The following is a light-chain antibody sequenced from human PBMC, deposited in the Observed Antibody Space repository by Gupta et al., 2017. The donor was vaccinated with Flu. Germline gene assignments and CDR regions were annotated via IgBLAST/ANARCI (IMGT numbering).Light chain of an antibody. CDR1: NIGSKS. J-gene: IGLJ2*01. CDR3: QVWDSSSDPVV. CDR2: EDS. Sequence: SYVLTQPPSVSVAPGQTARITCRGNNIGSKSVHWYQQKPGQAPVLVVYEDSDRPSGIPERFSGSNSGNTATLTISRVEAGDEADYYCQVWDSSSDPVVFGGGTKLTVL. V-gene: IGLV3-21*02.